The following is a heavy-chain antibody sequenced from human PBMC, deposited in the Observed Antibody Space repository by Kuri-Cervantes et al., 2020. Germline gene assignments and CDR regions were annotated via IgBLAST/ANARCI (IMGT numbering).Heavy chain of an antibody. J-gene: IGHJ6*02. CDR1: GFTFSSYS. V-gene: IGHV3-30*03. D-gene: IGHD3-22*01. CDR2: ISYDGSNK. CDR3: ARDRRYYDSSGYYVGDGMDV. Sequence: GGSLRLSCAASGFTFSSYSMNWVRQAPGKGLEWVAVISYDGSNKYYADSVKGRLTISRDNSKNTLYLQMNSLRAEDTAVYYCARDRRYYDSSGYYVGDGMDVWCQGTTVTVSS.